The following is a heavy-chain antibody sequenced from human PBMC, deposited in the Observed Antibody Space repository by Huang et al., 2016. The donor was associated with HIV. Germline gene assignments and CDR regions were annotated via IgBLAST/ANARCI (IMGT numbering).Heavy chain of an antibody. CDR3: ARERMMSWLDDHDAFDI. CDR2: INNMGST. Sequence: QVQLQQWGAGLLKPSETLSLTCAVYGGSFSGYYWSWIRQSPGKGLEWIGEINNMGSTNSNPSLKSRLTISVDTSKNQFSLKLSSVTAADTAVYYCARERMMSWLDDHDAFDIWGQGTMVTVSS. V-gene: IGHV4-34*01. CDR1: GGSFSGYY. J-gene: IGHJ3*02. D-gene: IGHD1-1*01.